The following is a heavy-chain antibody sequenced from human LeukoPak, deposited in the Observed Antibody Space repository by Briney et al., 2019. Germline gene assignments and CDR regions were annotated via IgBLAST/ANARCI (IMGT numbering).Heavy chain of an antibody. D-gene: IGHD3-22*01. V-gene: IGHV1-46*01. J-gene: IGHJ3*02. Sequence: ASVKVSCKTSGYTFTSYYIHWVRQAPGQGLEWMAIINPSGGSTRYARKFQGRVTMTRDTSISTAYMELTRLRSDDTAVYYCARQYYYDSSGDYRAPDGFDIWGQGTMVTVSS. CDR2: INPSGGST. CDR3: ARQYYYDSSGDYRAPDGFDI. CDR1: GYTFTSYY.